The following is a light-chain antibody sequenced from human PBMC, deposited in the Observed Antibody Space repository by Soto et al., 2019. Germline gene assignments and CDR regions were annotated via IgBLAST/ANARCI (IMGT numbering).Light chain of an antibody. Sequence: QSALTQPASVSGSPGQSITISCTGTSSDVGGYNSVSWYQQHPGEAPKLMIYGVTNRPSGVSNRFSGSKSGNTASLTISGLQPEDEADYYGSSYTSSTTLSVVFGGGTKLTVL. J-gene: IGLJ2*01. V-gene: IGLV2-14*01. CDR1: SSDVGGYNS. CDR2: GVT. CDR3: SSYTSSTTLSVV.